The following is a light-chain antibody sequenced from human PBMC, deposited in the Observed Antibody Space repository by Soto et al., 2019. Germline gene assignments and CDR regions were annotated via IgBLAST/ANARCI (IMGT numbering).Light chain of an antibody. CDR3: QQYNNFSS. CDR2: ATS. V-gene: IGKV1-5*03. CDR1: QTISKY. J-gene: IGKJ1*01. Sequence: DIHMTQSPSTLSASVGNIVTITCRASQTISKYLAWYQQKPGKAPKLLIYATSDLKSEVPSRLSGSGFGTEFTLTITSIKPEDFATYYCQQYNNFSSFGHGTKVDIK.